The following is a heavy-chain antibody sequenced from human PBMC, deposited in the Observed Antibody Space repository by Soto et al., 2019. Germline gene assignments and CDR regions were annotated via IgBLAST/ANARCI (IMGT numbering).Heavy chain of an antibody. D-gene: IGHD6-13*01. Sequence: EVQLLESGGGLVQPGGSLRLSCAASGFTFSSYAMSWVRQAPGKGLEWVSAISGSGGSTYYADSVKGRFTISRDNSKNTLYLQMNSLRAEDTAVYYCAKLGSSWHNYYYYGMDVWGQGTTVTVSS. CDR2: ISGSGGST. V-gene: IGHV3-23*01. J-gene: IGHJ6*02. CDR3: AKLGSSWHNYYYYGMDV. CDR1: GFTFSSYA.